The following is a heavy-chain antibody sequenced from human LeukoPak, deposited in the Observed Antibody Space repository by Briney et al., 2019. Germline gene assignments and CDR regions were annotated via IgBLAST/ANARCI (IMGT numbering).Heavy chain of an antibody. V-gene: IGHV4-34*01. J-gene: IGHJ5*02. D-gene: IGHD3-10*01. CDR1: GGSFSGYY. CDR3: AREKGTMVREVLWFDP. Sequence: PSETLSLTCAVYGGSFSGYYWSWIRQPPGKGLEWIGEINHSGSTNYNPSLKSRVTISVDTSKNQFSLKLSSVTAADTAVYYCAREKGTMVREVLWFDPWGQGTLVTVSS. CDR2: INHSGST.